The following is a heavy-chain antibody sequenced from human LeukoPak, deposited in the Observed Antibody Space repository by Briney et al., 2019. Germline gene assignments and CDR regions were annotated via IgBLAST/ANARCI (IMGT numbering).Heavy chain of an antibody. V-gene: IGHV3-15*01. CDR3: AVGGGY. CDR1: GFTFYNAW. D-gene: IGHD2-15*01. Sequence: GGSLTLSCVVSGFTFYNAWMSWVRQAPGKGLEWVGRIKSNTDGGTADYAAPVKGRFTISRDDSTNTMYLQMNSLRAEDTAVYYCAVGGGYWGQGTLVTVSS. CDR2: IKSNTDGGTA. J-gene: IGHJ4*02.